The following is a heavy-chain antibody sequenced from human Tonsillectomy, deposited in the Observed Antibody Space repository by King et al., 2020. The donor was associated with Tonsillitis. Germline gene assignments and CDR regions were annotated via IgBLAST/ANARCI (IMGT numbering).Heavy chain of an antibody. CDR2: IYTSGST. CDR3: AGTDCGGDCYPQRGLDY. Sequence: QLQESGPGLVKPSQTLSLSCTVSGDSISSGSYYWSWIRQPAGKGLEWIGRIYTSGSTSYNPSLKSRVTISVDTSKNQFSLMLGSVTAADTAVYYCAGTDCGGDCYPQRGLDYWGQGTLVTVSS. V-gene: IGHV4-61*02. J-gene: IGHJ4*02. CDR1: GDSISSGSYY. D-gene: IGHD2-21*02.